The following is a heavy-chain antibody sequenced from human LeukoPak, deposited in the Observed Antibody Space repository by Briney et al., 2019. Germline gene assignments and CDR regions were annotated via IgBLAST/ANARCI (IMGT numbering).Heavy chain of an antibody. CDR3: ATTQDYPGGVFDI. CDR2: IYYSGST. V-gene: IGHV4-39*01. CDR1: GGSISSSSYY. J-gene: IGHJ3*02. D-gene: IGHD3-16*01. Sequence: SETLSLTCTVSGGSISSSSYYWGWIRQPPGKGLEWIGSIYYSGSTYYNPSLKSRVTISVDTSKNQFSLKLSSVTAADTAVYYCATTQDYPGGVFDIWGQGTMVTVSS.